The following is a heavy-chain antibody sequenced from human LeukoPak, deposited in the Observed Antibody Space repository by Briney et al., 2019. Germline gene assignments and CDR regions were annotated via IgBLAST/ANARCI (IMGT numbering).Heavy chain of an antibody. D-gene: IGHD2-21*01. V-gene: IGHV4-4*02. CDR1: GDSLSSRNW. Sequence: SETLSLTCTVSGDSLSSRNWWTWVRQSPRKELEWIGEIFHTGITTSNPSLKSRIAISVDKSKNQFSLTLSSVTAADTAIYYCARDRGGVAVLWGQGLPVTVSS. J-gene: IGHJ4*02. CDR3: ARDRGGVAVL. CDR2: IFHTGIT.